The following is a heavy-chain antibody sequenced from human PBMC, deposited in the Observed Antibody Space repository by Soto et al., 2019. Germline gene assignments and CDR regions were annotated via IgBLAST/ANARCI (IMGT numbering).Heavy chain of an antibody. Sequence: ASVKVSCKASGDTFTSYYMHWVRQAPGQGLEWMGIINPSGGSTSYAQKFQGRVTMTRDTSTSTVYMELSSLRSEDTAVYYCARDRYCSSTSCYSSEPPFDYWGQGTLVTVS. J-gene: IGHJ4*02. CDR1: GDTFTSYY. D-gene: IGHD2-2*01. CDR3: ARDRYCSSTSCYSSEPPFDY. CDR2: INPSGGST. V-gene: IGHV1-46*01.